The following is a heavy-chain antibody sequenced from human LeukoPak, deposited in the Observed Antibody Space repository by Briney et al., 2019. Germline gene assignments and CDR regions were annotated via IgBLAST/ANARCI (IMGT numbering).Heavy chain of an antibody. CDR1: GGSISNYH. V-gene: IGHV4-4*07. CDR3: ARRHISSGWSFDY. D-gene: IGHD6-19*01. Sequence: SETLSLTCTVSGGSISNYHWSWIRQPAGKGLEWIGQIHTSGSTNYNPPLKSRVTVSIDTPENQLSLTIRSVSAADTAIYYCARRHISSGWSFDYWGQGTLVTVSS. CDR2: IHTSGST. J-gene: IGHJ4*02.